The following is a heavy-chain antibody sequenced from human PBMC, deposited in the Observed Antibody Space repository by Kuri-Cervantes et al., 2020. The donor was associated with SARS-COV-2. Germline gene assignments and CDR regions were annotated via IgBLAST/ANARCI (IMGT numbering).Heavy chain of an antibody. CDR2: INPNSGGT. V-gene: IGHV1-2*02. D-gene: IGHD2-2*01. CDR1: GYTFTGYY. Sequence: ASVKVSCKASGYTFTGYYMHWMRQAPGQGLEWMGWINPNSGGTNYAQKFQGRVTMTRDTSISTAYMELSRLRSDDTAVYYCARQVVVPAYGMDVWGQGTTVTVSS. J-gene: IGHJ6*02. CDR3: ARQVVVPAYGMDV.